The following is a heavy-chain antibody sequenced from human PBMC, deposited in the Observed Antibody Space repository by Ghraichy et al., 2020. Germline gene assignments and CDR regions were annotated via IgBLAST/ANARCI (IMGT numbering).Heavy chain of an antibody. CDR2: IKQDGSEK. D-gene: IGHD3-3*01. J-gene: IGHJ6*02. CDR3: ARDWRYGGMDV. CDR1: GFTFSSYW. Sequence: LSLTCAASGFTFSSYWMSWVRQAPGKGLEWVANIKQDGSEKYYVDSVKGRFTISRDNAKNSLYLQMNSLRAEDTAVYYCARDWRYGGMDVWGQGTTVTVSS. V-gene: IGHV3-7*05.